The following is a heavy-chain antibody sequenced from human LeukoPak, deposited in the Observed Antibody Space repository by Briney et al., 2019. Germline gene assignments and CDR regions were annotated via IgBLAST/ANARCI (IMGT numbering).Heavy chain of an antibody. CDR1: GYSISSGYY. Sequence: PSETLSLTCTASGYSISSGYYWGWIRQPPGKGLEWIGSIYHSGSTYYNPSLKSRVTISVDTSKNQFSLKLSSVTAADTAVYYCARAMRGVTTSTVNYYYGMDVWGQGTTVTVSS. V-gene: IGHV4-38-2*02. CDR2: IYHSGST. J-gene: IGHJ6*02. CDR3: ARAMRGVTTSTVNYYYGMDV. D-gene: IGHD3-10*01.